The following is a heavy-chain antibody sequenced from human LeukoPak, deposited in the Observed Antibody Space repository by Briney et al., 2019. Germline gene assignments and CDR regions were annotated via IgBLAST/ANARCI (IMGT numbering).Heavy chain of an antibody. V-gene: IGHV5-51*01. CDR2: IYPGDSDT. CDR3: ARQHGSGSYYSRAIDY. J-gene: IGHJ4*02. Sequence: GESLKISCEASGSSFTTYWIGWVRQLPGKGLEWMGIIYPGDSDTRYSPSFQGQVTISADKSISTAYLQWSSLKASDTAMYYCARQHGSGSYYSRAIDYWSQGTLVTVSS. CDR1: GSSFTTYW. D-gene: IGHD3-10*01.